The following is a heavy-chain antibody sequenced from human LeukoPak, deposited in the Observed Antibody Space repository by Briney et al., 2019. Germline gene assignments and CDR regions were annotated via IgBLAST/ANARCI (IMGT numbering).Heavy chain of an antibody. CDR3: VTDRQWLGGGVARIFDY. V-gene: IGHV1-24*01. CDR2: FDPEDGET. D-gene: IGHD6-19*01. CDR1: GYTLTELS. Sequence: ASVKVSCKVSGYTLTELSMHWVRQAPGKGLEWMGGFDPEDGETIYAQKFQGRVTMTEDTSTDTAYMELSSLRSEDTAVYYCVTDRQWLGGGVARIFDYWGQGTLVTVSS. J-gene: IGHJ4*02.